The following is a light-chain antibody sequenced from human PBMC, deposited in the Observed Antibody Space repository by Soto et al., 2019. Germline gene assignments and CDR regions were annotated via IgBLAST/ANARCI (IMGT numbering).Light chain of an antibody. J-gene: IGKJ4*01. CDR2: GAS. CDR3: QKYDNWPLT. Sequence: EIVRTQSPATLPVSPGERATLSCMASQSVSSNLAWYQQKPGQAPRFLIYGASTRATGIPARFSGSGSGTEFTLTIRSMQSEDFAVYYCQKYDNWPLTFGGWNKVDIK. CDR1: QSVSSN. V-gene: IGKV3-15*01.